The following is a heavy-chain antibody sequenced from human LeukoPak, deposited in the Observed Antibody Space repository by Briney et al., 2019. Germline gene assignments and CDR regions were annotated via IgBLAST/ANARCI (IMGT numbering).Heavy chain of an antibody. CDR3: ARDDPMIVVVY. CDR2: ISSSGSTI. Sequence: GGSLRLSCAASGFTFSDYYMSWIRQAPGKGLEWVSYISSSGSTIYYADSVKGRFTISRDNAKNSLYLQMNSLRAEDTAVYYRARDDPMIVVVYWGQGTLVTVSS. V-gene: IGHV3-11*01. D-gene: IGHD3-22*01. CDR1: GFTFSDYY. J-gene: IGHJ4*02.